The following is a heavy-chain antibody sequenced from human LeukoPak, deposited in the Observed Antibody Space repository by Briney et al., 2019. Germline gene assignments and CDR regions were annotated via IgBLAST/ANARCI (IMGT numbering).Heavy chain of an antibody. D-gene: IGHD1-1*01. V-gene: IGHV1-2*02. CDR1: GYTFTDYY. CDR2: INPNSGGT. J-gene: IGHJ4*02. Sequence: ASVTVSCKASGYTFTDYYMHWVRQAPGQGLEWMGWINPNSGGTNYAQKFQGRVTMTRDTSISTAYMELSRLRSDDTAVYYCARLDGTGATFDYWGQGTLVTVSS. CDR3: ARLDGTGATFDY.